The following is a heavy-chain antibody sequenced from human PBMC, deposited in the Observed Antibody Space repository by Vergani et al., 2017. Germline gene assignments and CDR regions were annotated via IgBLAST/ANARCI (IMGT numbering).Heavy chain of an antibody. CDR3: AKGSTAIYCSSTSCPSYNWFDP. J-gene: IGHJ5*01. CDR2: ISGSGGST. Sequence: EVQLLESGGGLVQPGGSLRLSCAASGFTFSSYAMRWVRQAPGKGLEWVSPISGSGGSTYYADSVKGRFTISRDNSKNTLYLQMNSLRAEDTAVYYCAKGSTAIYCSSTSCPSYNWFDPWGGGTLVTVSS. D-gene: IGHD2-2*01. V-gene: IGHV3-23*01. CDR1: GFTFSSYA.